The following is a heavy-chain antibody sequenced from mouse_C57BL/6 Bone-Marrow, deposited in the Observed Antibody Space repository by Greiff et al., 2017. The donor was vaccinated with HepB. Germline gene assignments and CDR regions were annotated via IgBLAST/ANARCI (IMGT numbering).Heavy chain of an antibody. J-gene: IGHJ3*01. CDR3: ARGTVVATSKFAY. CDR2: IDPSDSYT. V-gene: IGHV1-59*01. D-gene: IGHD1-1*01. Sequence: QVQLQQPGAELVRPGTSVKLSCKASGYTFTSYWVHWVKQRPGQGLEWIGVIDPSDSYTNYNQKFKGKATLTVDTSSSTAYMQLSSLTSEDSAVYYCARGTVVATSKFAYWGQGTLVTVSA. CDR1: GYTFTSYW.